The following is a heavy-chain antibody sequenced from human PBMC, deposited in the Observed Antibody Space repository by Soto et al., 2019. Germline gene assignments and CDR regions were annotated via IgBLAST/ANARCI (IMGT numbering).Heavy chain of an antibody. J-gene: IGHJ4*02. V-gene: IGHV3-53*01. CDR3: AREGGGVYCSGGSCYRRYFDF. D-gene: IGHD2-15*01. CDR1: GFTVSNNY. CDR2: IYSGGST. Sequence: VGSLRVSCAASGFTVSNNYMSWVRQAPGKGLEWVSIIYSGGSTYYADSVQGRFTISRENSKNTLFLQMSSLRAEDTAVYYCAREGGGVYCSGGSCYRRYFDFWGQGTRVTVSS.